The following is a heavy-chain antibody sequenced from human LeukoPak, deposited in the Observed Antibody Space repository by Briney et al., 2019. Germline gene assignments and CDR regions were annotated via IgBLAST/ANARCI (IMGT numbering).Heavy chain of an antibody. CDR1: GFSFSSYA. V-gene: IGHV3-23*01. CDR3: AKGFCDSSGYYYAGYFDY. D-gene: IGHD3-22*01. Sequence: PGGSLRLSCAASGFSFSSYAMTWARQAPVKGLEWVSAISGSGGSTYYADSVKGRFTISRDNSKNTLYLQMNSLRAEDTAVYYCAKGFCDSSGYYYAGYFDYWGQGTLVTVSS. J-gene: IGHJ4*02. CDR2: ISGSGGST.